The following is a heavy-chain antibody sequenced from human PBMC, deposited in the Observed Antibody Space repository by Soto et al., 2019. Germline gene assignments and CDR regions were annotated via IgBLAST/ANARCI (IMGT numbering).Heavy chain of an antibody. J-gene: IGHJ4*02. D-gene: IGHD3-22*01. Sequence: SETLSLTCTVSGGSFSSYYWIWIRQPPGKGLEWVGNIYYSGRNNYNPSLKSRVTISVDTSKNQFSLERSSVTAADTAVYYCARNDYDDTSGYFDYWGQGTLVTVSS. V-gene: IGHV4-59*01. CDR2: IYYSGRN. CDR1: GGSFSSYY. CDR3: ARNDYDDTSGYFDY.